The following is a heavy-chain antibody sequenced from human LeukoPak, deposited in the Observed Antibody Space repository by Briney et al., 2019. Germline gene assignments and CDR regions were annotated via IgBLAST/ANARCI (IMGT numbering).Heavy chain of an antibody. V-gene: IGHV3-30*01. CDR1: GFTFSSYA. CDR2: ISYDGSNK. Sequence: GGSLRLSCAASGFTFSSYAMHWVRQAPGKGLEWVAVISYDGSNKYYADSVKGRFTISRDNSKNTLYLQMNSLRAEDTAVYYCAREGGHYYDSTSYFDYGGQGPLVTVSS. J-gene: IGHJ4*02. D-gene: IGHD3-22*01. CDR3: AREGGHYYDSTSYFDY.